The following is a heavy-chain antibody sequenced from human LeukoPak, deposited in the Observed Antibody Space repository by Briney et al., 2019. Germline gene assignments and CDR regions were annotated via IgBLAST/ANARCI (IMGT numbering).Heavy chain of an antibody. CDR2: INHSGST. CDR1: GGSFSGYY. D-gene: IGHD1-26*01. CDR3: AKLASRDYYYYYGMDV. Sequence: PSETLSLTCAVYGGSFSGYYWSWIRQPPGKGLEWIGEINHSGSTNYNPSLKSRVTISVDTSKNQFSLKLSSVTAADTAVYYCAKLASRDYYYYYGMDVWGQGTTVTVPS. J-gene: IGHJ6*02. V-gene: IGHV4-34*01.